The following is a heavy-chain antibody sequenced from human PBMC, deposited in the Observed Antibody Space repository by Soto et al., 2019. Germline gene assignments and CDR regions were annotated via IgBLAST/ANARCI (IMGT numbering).Heavy chain of an antibody. Sequence: ASVKVSGNASGYTFTSYYRHWVRQTPGQGLERMGIIKPSGGSTNYAQKFQGRVTMTRDTSTSTAYMELSSLTSEEKAVFYCARGLISAAGTPLRYWGPGTLVPDSP. J-gene: IGHJ1*01. CDR3: ARGLISAAGTPLRY. V-gene: IGHV1-46*01. CDR2: IKPSGGST. CDR1: GYTFTSYY. D-gene: IGHD6-13*01.